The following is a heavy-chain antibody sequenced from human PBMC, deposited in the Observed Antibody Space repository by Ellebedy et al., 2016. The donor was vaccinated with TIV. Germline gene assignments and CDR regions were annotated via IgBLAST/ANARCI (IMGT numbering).Heavy chain of an antibody. CDR3: ARTHHDYGIDY. J-gene: IGHJ4*02. V-gene: IGHV4-34*01. D-gene: IGHD4-17*01. Sequence: SETLSLXCAVYGGSFSGYYWSWIRQPPGKGLEWIGEINHSGSTNYNPSLKSRVTISVDTSKNQFSLKLSSVTAADTAVYYCARTHHDYGIDYWGQGTLVTVSS. CDR2: INHSGST. CDR1: GGSFSGYY.